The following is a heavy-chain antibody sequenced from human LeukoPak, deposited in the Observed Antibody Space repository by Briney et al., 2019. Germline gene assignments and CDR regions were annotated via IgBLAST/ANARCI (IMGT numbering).Heavy chain of an antibody. V-gene: IGHV1-69*05. CDR3: AKDSFPVYSSTSRWFDP. J-gene: IGHJ5*02. Sequence: SVKVSCKASGGTFSSYAISWVRQAPGQGLEWMGGIIPIFGTANYAQKFQGRVTITTDESTSTAYMELSSLRSEDTAVYYCAKDSFPVYSSTSRWFDPWGQGTLVTVSS. CDR2: IIPIFGTA. CDR1: GGTFSSYA. D-gene: IGHD6-6*01.